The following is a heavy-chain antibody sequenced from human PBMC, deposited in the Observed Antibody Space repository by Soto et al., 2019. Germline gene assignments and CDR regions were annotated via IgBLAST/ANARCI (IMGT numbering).Heavy chain of an antibody. D-gene: IGHD3-16*02. J-gene: IGHJ4*02. CDR2: INPNSGGT. Sequence: QVQLVQSGAEVKKPGASVKVSCKASGYTFTGYYMHWVRQAPGQGLEWMGWINPNSGGTNYAQKFQGWVTMTRDTSISTAYIELSRLRSDDTAVYYCARASTYYDYIWGSYRKTERSYFDYWGQGTLVTVSS. CDR3: ARASTYYDYIWGSYRKTERSYFDY. V-gene: IGHV1-2*04. CDR1: GYTFTGYY.